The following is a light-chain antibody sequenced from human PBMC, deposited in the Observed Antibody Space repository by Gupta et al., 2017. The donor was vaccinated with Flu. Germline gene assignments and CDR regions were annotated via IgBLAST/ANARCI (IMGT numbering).Light chain of an antibody. CDR2: LVS. CDR3: MQGAHWPWA. Sequence: VALGQPASISCRSSQSLVYRDGNTFLHWFQQRPGQSPRRLIYLVSHRDSGVPDRFSGSGSGTDFTLRISRVEAEDVGVYFCMQGAHWPWAFGRGTKVEIK. J-gene: IGKJ1*01. CDR1: QSLVYRDGNTF. V-gene: IGKV2-30*01.